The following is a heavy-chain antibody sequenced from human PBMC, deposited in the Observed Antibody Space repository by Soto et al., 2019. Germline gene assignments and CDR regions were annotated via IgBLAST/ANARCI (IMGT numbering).Heavy chain of an antibody. D-gene: IGHD6-19*01. J-gene: IGHJ6*02. CDR3: ARGAIAVAGDYYYYGMDV. CDR2: IIPIFGTA. V-gene: IGHV1-69*13. Sequence: GASVKVSCKASGGTFSSYAISWVRQAPGQGLEWMGGIIPIFGTANYAQKFQGRVTITADESTSTAYMELSSLRSEDTAVYYCARGAIAVAGDYYYYGMDVWGQGTTVTVSS. CDR1: GGTFSSYA.